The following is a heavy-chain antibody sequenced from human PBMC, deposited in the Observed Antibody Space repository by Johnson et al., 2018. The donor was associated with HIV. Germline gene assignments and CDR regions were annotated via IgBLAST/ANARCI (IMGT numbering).Heavy chain of an antibody. J-gene: IGHJ3*02. D-gene: IGHD1-1*01. CDR2: ISYDGSIK. CDR1: GFTFSSYA. Sequence: QEQLEESGGGVVQPGRSLRLSCAASGFTFSSYAMHWVRQAPGKGLEWVAVISYDGSIKYYGDSVKGRFTISRDNSKNTLYLQMNSLRVEDTAVYYCARDAAKLEEDDAFDNWGQGTMVTVSS. CDR3: ARDAAKLEEDDAFDN. V-gene: IGHV3-30*04.